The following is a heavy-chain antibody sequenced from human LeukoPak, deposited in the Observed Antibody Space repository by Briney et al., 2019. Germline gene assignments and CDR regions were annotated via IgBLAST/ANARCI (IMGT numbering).Heavy chain of an antibody. CDR3: ARVGGAYYDFWSGYYPGNDWFDP. D-gene: IGHD3-3*01. Sequence: GGSLRLSCAASGLTFSSYGMHWVRQAPGKGLEWVAVIWYDGSNKYYADSVKGRFTISRDNSKNTLYLQMNSLRAEDTAVYYCARVGGAYYDFWSGYYPGNDWFDPWGQGTLVTVSS. V-gene: IGHV3-33*01. CDR1: GLTFSSYG. J-gene: IGHJ5*02. CDR2: IWYDGSNK.